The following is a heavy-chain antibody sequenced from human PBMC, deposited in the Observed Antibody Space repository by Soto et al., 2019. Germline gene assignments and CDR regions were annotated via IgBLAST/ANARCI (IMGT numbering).Heavy chain of an antibody. CDR3: ANHGGFDI. V-gene: IGHV3-23*01. CDR2: ISGSGDYT. Sequence: EVQLLESGGGLVQPGGSLRLSCAASGFTFSTSGMSWVRQAPGRGLEWVSSISGSGDYTNYADSVKGRFTISRDSPKNTLYLQINILTYQDRAVYYCANHGGFDIWGQGTMVAVSS. D-gene: IGHD4-17*01. CDR1: GFTFSTSG. J-gene: IGHJ3*02.